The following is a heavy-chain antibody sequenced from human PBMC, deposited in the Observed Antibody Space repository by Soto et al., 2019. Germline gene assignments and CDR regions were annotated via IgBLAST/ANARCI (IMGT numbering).Heavy chain of an antibody. CDR3: ATGPCGGTRCTEI. CDR1: GGSFSDYH. CDR2: INPSGVT. Sequence: QVHPQQWGAGLLKPAETLSLTCAVYGGSFSDYHCSWIRQTPGKGLEWIGEINPSGVTRYNAYLGGRVTIPVAASKNPCPLTVRSVTAADPATSSCATGPCGGTRCTEIWGQGALVTVSS. D-gene: IGHD2-2*01. V-gene: IGHV4-34*02. J-gene: IGHJ4*02.